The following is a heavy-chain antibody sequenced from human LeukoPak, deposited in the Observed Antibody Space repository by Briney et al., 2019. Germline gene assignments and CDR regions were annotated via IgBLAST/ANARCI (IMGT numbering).Heavy chain of an antibody. CDR1: GSTFSNYA. Sequence: PGGSLRLSCAASGSTFSNYAMSWVRQAPGKGLEWVSAISGSGGDTYYADSVKGRFTISRDNSKNTLYLHMNSLRAEDTAVYYCAKRYNTLTSYYSHCDYWGQGTLVTVSS. CDR2: ISGSGGDT. CDR3: AKRYNTLTSYYSHCDY. J-gene: IGHJ4*02. V-gene: IGHV3-23*01. D-gene: IGHD3-9*01.